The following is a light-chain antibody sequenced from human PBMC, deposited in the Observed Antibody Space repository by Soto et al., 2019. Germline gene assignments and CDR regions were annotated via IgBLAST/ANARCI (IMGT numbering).Light chain of an antibody. V-gene: IGLV1-44*01. CDR2: STD. CDR3: AAWDDSLHGWV. Sequence: QSVLTQPPSASGTPGQRVTISCSGSSSNIGSNTVNWYQQLPGTAPKLLIYSTDQRPSGVPDRFSGSRSGTSASLAISGLHSKDEADYYCAAWDDSLHGWVFGGGTKLTVL. CDR1: SSNIGSNT. J-gene: IGLJ3*02.